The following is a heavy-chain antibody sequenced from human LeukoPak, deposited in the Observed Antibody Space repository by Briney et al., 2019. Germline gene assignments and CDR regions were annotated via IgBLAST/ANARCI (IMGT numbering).Heavy chain of an antibody. V-gene: IGHV3-23*01. CDR2: IGGSGADT. Sequence: GESLRLSCAASGFTFTTYAIMWVRQAPGKGLEWVSVIGGSGADTYFADSVKGRFTISRDNSKNTLFLQMNNLRAEDTAVYYCAKLSGTYGTTSRILDSWGQGTLVTVSS. D-gene: IGHD1-1*01. CDR3: AKLSGTYGTTSRILDS. CDR1: GFTFTTYA. J-gene: IGHJ4*02.